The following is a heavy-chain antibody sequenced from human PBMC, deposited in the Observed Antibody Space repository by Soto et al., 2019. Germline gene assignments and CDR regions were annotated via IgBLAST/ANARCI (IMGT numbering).Heavy chain of an antibody. Sequence: PGGSLRLSCAASGFTFSSYGMHWVRQAPGKGLEWVAVISYDGSNKYYADSVKGRFTISRDNSKNTLYLQMNSLRAEDTAVYYWGKDSGVTFFGVVTGGGYNMGVGAKGPRSRFP. D-gene: IGHD3-3*01. V-gene: IGHV3-30*18. CDR3: GKDSGVTFFGVVTGGGYNMGV. CDR2: ISYDGSNK. CDR1: GFTFSSYG. J-gene: IGHJ6*03.